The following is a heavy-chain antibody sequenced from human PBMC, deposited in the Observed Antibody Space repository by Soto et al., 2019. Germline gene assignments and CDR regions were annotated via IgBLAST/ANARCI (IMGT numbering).Heavy chain of an antibody. J-gene: IGHJ4*02. CDR3: AKDSNKYSSSLRGRYFDY. D-gene: IGHD4-4*01. CDR1: GFPFIGFV. Sequence: PGGFLRLSCAASGFPFIGFVMGWVRKAQGKGLEWVSGISGGGSNTFYADSVKGRFTISRDNSKNTLLLQMNSLGAEDTAVYYCAKDSNKYSSSLRGRYFDYWGQGIGVTVSS. V-gene: IGHV3-23*01. CDR2: ISGGGSNT.